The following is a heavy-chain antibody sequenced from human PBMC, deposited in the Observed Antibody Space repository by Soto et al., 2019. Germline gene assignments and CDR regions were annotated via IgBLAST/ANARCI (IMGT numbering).Heavy chain of an antibody. Sequence: QVQLVQSGAEVKKPGSSVKVSCKASGGTFSSYAISWVRQAPGQGLEWMGGIIPIFGTANYAQKFQGRVTITADKSTSKAYMELSSLRSEDTAVYYCARDLGQLGNYYYGMYVWGQGTTVTVSS. CDR3: ARDLGQLGNYYYGMYV. V-gene: IGHV1-69*06. D-gene: IGHD6-6*01. J-gene: IGHJ6*02. CDR1: GGTFSSYA. CDR2: IIPIFGTA.